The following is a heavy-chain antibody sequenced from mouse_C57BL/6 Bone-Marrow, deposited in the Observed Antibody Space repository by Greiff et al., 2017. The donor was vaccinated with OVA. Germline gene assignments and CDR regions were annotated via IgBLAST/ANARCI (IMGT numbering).Heavy chain of an antibody. CDR1: GFTFTDYY. CDR2: IRNKANGYTT. J-gene: IGHJ4*01. V-gene: IGHV7-3*01. CDR3: ARWGYYAMDY. Sequence: EVQLMESGGGLVQPGGSLSLSCAASGFTFTDYYMSWVRQPPGKALEWLGFIRNKANGYTTEYSASVKGRFTISRDNSQSILYLQMNALRAEDSATYYCARWGYYAMDYWGQGTSVTVSS.